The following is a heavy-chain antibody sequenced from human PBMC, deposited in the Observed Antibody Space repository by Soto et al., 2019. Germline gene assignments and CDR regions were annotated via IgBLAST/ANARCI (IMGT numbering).Heavy chain of an antibody. CDR1: GFTFSSYA. CDR3: AKDEGGIAADLGGGELFRVDNWFDP. D-gene: IGHD6-13*01. CDR2: ISGSGGST. V-gene: IGHV3-23*01. Sequence: GGSLRLSCAASGFTFSSYAMSWVRQAPGKGLEWVSAISGSGGSTYYADSVKGRFTISRDNSKNTLYLQMNSLRAEDTAVYYCAKDEGGIAADLGGGELFRVDNWFDPWGQGTLVTVSS. J-gene: IGHJ5*02.